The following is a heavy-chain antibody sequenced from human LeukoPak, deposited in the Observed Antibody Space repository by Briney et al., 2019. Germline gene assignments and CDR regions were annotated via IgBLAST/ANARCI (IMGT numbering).Heavy chain of an antibody. CDR3: ARARQHFEYSSSSLDY. D-gene: IGHD6-6*01. CDR1: GFTFGSYA. V-gene: IGHV3-30*01. Sequence: GGSLRLSCAASGFTFGSYAMHWVRQAPGKGLEWVAVISYDGSNKYYADSVKGRFTISRDNSKNTLYLQMNSLRAEDTAVYYCARARQHFEYSSSSLDYWGQGALVTVSS. J-gene: IGHJ4*02. CDR2: ISYDGSNK.